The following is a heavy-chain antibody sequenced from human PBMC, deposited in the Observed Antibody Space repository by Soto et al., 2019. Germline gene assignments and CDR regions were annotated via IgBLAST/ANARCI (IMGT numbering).Heavy chain of an antibody. CDR2: IYWDDDK. CDR1: GFSLTTSGVG. J-gene: IGHJ4*02. Sequence: QITLNESGPTVVRPTETLTLTCRFSGFSLTTSGVGVGWIRQSPGKDPYWLALIYWDDDKRYSASLKSRITIHKDTSKNQVVLTVSDFDPTDTATYYCAHRVLRTVLVTPPAIYFDFWGQGTPVAVYS. CDR3: AHRVLRTVLVTPPAIYFDF. V-gene: IGHV2-5*02. D-gene: IGHD5-18*01.